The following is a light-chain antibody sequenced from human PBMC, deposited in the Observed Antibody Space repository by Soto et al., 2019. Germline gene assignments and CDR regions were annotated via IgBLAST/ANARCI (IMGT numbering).Light chain of an antibody. V-gene: IGKV1-5*01. CDR3: QQYNSYALT. Sequence: DIQMTQSPSTLAASVGDRVTITCRASQSISSWLAWYQQKPGKAPKLLIYDASSLESGVPSRFSGSGSGTEFTLTISSLQPDDFATYYCQQYNSYALTFGGGTKVDSK. CDR2: DAS. J-gene: IGKJ4*01. CDR1: QSISSW.